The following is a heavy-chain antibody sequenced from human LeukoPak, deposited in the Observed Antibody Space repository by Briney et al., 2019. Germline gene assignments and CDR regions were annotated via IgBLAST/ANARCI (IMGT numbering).Heavy chain of an antibody. D-gene: IGHD5-18*01. Sequence: GPSLTLSCPAYGLTVRTNYMSWVSHATGKGLEWPTVLYSGGNTYYADSVKGRFIISRDDSKNTLYLQMSSLRVEDTAVYYCARVGSGDIYGYGDYWGQGTLVTVSS. CDR2: LYSGGNT. J-gene: IGHJ4*02. CDR3: ARVGSGDIYGYGDY. V-gene: IGHV3-66*01. CDR1: GLTVRTNY.